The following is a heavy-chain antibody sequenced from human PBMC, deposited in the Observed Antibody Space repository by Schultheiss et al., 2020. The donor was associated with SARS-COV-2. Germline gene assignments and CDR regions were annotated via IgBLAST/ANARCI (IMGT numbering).Heavy chain of an antibody. CDR3: AREQAPWFGELLSYYYYYGMDV. J-gene: IGHJ6*02. V-gene: IGHV1-2*06. Sequence: ASVKVSCKASGYSFTDHYIHWVRQAPGQGLEWMGRMKPNSGITHYAPKFQGRVTMTGDTSISTAYMELRSLRSDDTAVYYCAREQAPWFGELLSYYYYYGMDVWGQGTTVTVSS. D-gene: IGHD3-10*01. CDR2: MKPNSGIT. CDR1: GYSFTDHY.